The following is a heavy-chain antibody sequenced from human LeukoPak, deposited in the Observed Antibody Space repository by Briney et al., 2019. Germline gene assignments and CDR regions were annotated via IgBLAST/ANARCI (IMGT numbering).Heavy chain of an antibody. Sequence: GGSLTLSCAASGFTLSNAWMSWVRQAPGKGLEWVGRIKRTTDGGTTEYAAPMKDRFTISRDDSKNTLYLQINSLKTEDTALYYCATDLLDVWGQGTTVTVSS. V-gene: IGHV3-15*01. J-gene: IGHJ6*02. CDR3: ATDLLDV. CDR2: IKRTTDGGTT. CDR1: GFTLSNAW.